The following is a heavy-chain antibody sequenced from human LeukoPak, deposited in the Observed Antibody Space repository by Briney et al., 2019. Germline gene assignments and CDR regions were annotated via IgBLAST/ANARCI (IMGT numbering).Heavy chain of an antibody. CDR1: GYTFTSYG. V-gene: IGHV1-18*01. CDR2: ISAYNGNT. D-gene: IGHD6-6*01. J-gene: IGHJ4*02. Sequence: VASVKVSCKASGYTFTSYGISWVRQAPGQGLEWMGWISAYNGNTNYAQKFQGRVTITADESTSTAYMELSSLRSEDTAVYYCARDPDSSSVTTAATFRDYWGQGTLVTVSS. CDR3: ARDPDSSSVTTAATFRDY.